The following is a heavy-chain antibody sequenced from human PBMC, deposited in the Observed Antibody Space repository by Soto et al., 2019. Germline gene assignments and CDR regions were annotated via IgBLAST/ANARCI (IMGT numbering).Heavy chain of an antibody. CDR3: ARDHRTRDYYDSSLDAFDI. J-gene: IGHJ3*02. CDR2: VTADNGNT. V-gene: IGHV1-18*04. CDR1: GYASAYYS. D-gene: IGHD3-22*01. Sequence: GASVKVSCKASGYASAYYSIHWVRQSPEQRLEWMGWVTADNGNTNYAQKLQGRVTMTTDTSTSTAYMELSSLRSADTAVYHCARDHRTRDYYDSSLDAFDIWRQGTMVTVSS.